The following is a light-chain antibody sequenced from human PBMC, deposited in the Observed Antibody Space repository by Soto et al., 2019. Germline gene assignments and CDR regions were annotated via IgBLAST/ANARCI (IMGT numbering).Light chain of an antibody. J-gene: IGKJ1*01. Sequence: DIQMTQSPSTLSASVGDTVTITCRASESIDNWLAWYQQKPGKAPKLLIFAASTLVRGVPSRFSGRGSGTEFTLTLSNLQADDYATFYCKQNHTHWTFGQGIKVEIK. CDR3: KQNHTHWT. CDR2: AAS. CDR1: ESIDNW. V-gene: IGKV1-5*01.